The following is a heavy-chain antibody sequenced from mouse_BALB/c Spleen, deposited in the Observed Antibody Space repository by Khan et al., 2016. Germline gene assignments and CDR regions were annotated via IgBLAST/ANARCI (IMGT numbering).Heavy chain of an antibody. V-gene: IGHV3-2*02. J-gene: IGHJ1*01. CDR3: ARAPPRWYFDV. CDR2: ISYSGST. CDR1: GYSITSDYA. Sequence: EVQLVESGPGLVKPSQSLSLTCTVTGYSITSDYAWNWIRQFPGNKLEWMGYISYSGSTSYNPSLKSRISITRDTYKNQFFLQLNSVTTEDTATXYCARAPPRWYFDVWGAGTTVTVSS.